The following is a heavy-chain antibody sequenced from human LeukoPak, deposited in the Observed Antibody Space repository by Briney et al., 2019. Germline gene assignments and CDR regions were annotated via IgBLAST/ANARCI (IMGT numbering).Heavy chain of an antibody. CDR3: ARPKMVRGIYFDY. D-gene: IGHD3-10*01. CDR2: INAGNGNT. J-gene: IGHJ4*02. V-gene: IGHV1-3*01. CDR1: GYTFTSYA. Sequence: GASVKVSCKASGYTFTSYAMHWVRQAPGQRLEWMGWINAGNGNTKYSQKFQGRVTITRDTSASTAYMELSSLRSEDTAVYYCARPKMVRGIYFDYWGQGTLVTVSS.